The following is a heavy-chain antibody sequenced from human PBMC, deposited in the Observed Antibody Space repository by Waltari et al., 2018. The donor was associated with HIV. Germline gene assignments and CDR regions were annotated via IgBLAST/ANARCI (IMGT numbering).Heavy chain of an antibody. J-gene: IGHJ5*02. Sequence: QVQLQESGPGLVKPSETLSLTCTVSGGSISSYYWNWIRQPAGKGLEWIGRIYTSESTNYNPSLKSRVTMAVDTSKNQLSLKLSSVTAADTAVYYCASGAVTTYGDWFDPWGQGTLVTVSS. D-gene: IGHD4-4*01. CDR2: IYTSEST. CDR3: ASGAVTTYGDWFDP. V-gene: IGHV4-4*07. CDR1: GGSISSYY.